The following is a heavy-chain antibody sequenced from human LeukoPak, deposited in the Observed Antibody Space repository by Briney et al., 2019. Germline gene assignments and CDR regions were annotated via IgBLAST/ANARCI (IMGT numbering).Heavy chain of an antibody. Sequence: SETLSLTCTVSGGSTSSYYWSWIPEPPGKGLEWIGYTYYSGSTKYNPPPKRRVTISVATSKNHFSLKLSSVTAADTGVYYCARGGRDGYRDYWGQGRPVTV. D-gene: IGHD5-24*01. V-gene: IGHV4-59*01. CDR2: TYYSGST. CDR3: ARGGRDGYRDY. CDR1: GGSTSSYY. J-gene: IGHJ4*02.